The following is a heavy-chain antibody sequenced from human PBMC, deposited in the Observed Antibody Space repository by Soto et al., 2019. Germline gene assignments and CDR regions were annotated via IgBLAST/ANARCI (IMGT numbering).Heavy chain of an antibody. CDR2: IYYSGST. CDR1: GGSISSSSYY. J-gene: IGHJ4*02. V-gene: IGHV4-39*01. D-gene: IGHD5-18*01. CDR3: ARQGAGWIQLWLFDY. Sequence: SETLSLTCTVSGGSISSSSYYWGWIRQPPGKGLEWIGSIYYSGSTYYNPSLKSRVTISVDTSKNQFSLKLSSVTAADTAVYYCARQGAGWIQLWLFDYWGQGTLVTVSS.